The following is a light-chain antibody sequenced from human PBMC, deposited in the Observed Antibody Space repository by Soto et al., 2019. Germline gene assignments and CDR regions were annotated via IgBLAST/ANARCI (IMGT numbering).Light chain of an antibody. Sequence: QAVATQEPSLTVSPGGTVTLTCGSSTGAVTNGHYPYWFQQKPGQAPRTLIYDTTNRHSWTPARFSGSLLGGKAPLTLSGAQPEDEAEYYCLLSYNGPYVFGTGTKVTVL. CDR2: DTT. J-gene: IGLJ1*01. CDR3: LLSYNGPYV. CDR1: TGAVTNGHY. V-gene: IGLV7-46*01.